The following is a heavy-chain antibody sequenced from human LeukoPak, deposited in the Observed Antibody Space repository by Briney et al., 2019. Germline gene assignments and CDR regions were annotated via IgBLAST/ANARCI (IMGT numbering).Heavy chain of an antibody. J-gene: IGHJ4*02. CDR2: ISRNGVAT. CDR1: GLTFADYT. V-gene: IGHV3-43*01. D-gene: IGHD5-18*01. Sequence: GGSLRLSCAASGLTFADYTMHWVRQAPGKGLEWVSLISRNGVATKYADSVRGRFTISRDNAKTSLYLQMNSLRAEDTAVYYCARDLSGVTGYTYGRGIDYWGQGTLVTVSS. CDR3: ARDLSGVTGYTYGRGIDY.